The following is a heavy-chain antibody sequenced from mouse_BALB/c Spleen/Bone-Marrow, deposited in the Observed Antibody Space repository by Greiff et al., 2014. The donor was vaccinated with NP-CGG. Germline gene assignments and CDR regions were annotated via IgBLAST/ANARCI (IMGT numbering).Heavy chain of an antibody. J-gene: IGHJ3*01. CDR1: GFTFSSFG. Sequence: VQLKESGGGLVQPGGSRKLSCAASGFTFSSFGMHWVRQAPEKGLEWVAYISSGSSTIYYADTEKGRFTISRDNPKNTLFLQMTSLRSEDTAMYYCASRAYWGQGTLVTVSA. V-gene: IGHV5-17*02. CDR3: ASRAY. CDR2: ISSGSSTI.